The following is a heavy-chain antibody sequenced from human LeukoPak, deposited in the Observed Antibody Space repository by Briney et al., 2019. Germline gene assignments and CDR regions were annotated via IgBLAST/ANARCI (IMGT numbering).Heavy chain of an antibody. CDR3: ARGSRIADAFDI. J-gene: IGHJ3*02. D-gene: IGHD6-13*01. V-gene: IGHV3-21*01. Sequence: KTGGSLRLSCAASGFTFSSYSMNWVRQAPGKGLEWVSSISSSSSYIYYADSVKGRFTISRDNAKNSLYLQMNSLRAEDTAVYYCARGSRIADAFDIWGQGTMVTVSS. CDR2: ISSSSSYI. CDR1: GFTFSSYS.